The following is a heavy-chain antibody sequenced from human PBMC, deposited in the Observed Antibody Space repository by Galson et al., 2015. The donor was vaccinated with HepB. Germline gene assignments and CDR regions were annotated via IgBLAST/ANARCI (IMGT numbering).Heavy chain of an antibody. CDR3: SRTLPGIDLDY. V-gene: IGHV3-72*01. CDR1: GFTFSDYY. CDR2: VRHKARRYTT. J-gene: IGHJ4*02. Sequence: SLRLSCAASGFTFSDYYMEWVRQAPGKGLEWVGRVRHKARRYTTDYAASVEGRFTISRDDSKNSLYLQMDSLKTEDTAVYYCSRTLPGIDLDYWGQGTLVTGSS. D-gene: IGHD3-3*02.